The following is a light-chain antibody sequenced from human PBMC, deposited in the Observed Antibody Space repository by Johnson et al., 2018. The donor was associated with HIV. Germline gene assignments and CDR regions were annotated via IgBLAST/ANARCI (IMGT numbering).Light chain of an antibody. J-gene: IGLJ1*01. CDR2: DNN. V-gene: IGLV1-51*01. CDR1: SSNIGNNY. Sequence: QSVLTQPPSVSAAPGQKVTISCSGSSSNIGNNYVSWYQQLPGTGPKLLIYDNNKRPSGSPDRFSGSKSGTSATLDITGLQTGDEADYYCGTWDSSLSVSYVFGTGTKVTVL. CDR3: GTWDSSLSVSYV.